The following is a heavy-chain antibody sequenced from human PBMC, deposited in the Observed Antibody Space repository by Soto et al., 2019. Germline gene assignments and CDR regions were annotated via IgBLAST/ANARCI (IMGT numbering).Heavy chain of an antibody. Sequence: QVQLVQSGAEVKEPGASVKVSCKASGYTFTTYHLHWVRQAPGQGLEWMGIIYPSGGGTRYAQKSQGRLTMTRETSTSILYMELSSLRSEDTAVYYCAKDGSNWAFDSWGEGTLVTVSS. CDR2: IYPSGGGT. CDR3: AKDGSNWAFDS. D-gene: IGHD6-13*01. J-gene: IGHJ4*02. V-gene: IGHV1-46*01. CDR1: GYTFTTYH.